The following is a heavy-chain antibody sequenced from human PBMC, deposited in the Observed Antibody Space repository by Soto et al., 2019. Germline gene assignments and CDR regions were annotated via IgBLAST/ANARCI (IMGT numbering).Heavy chain of an antibody. V-gene: IGHV4-39*01. J-gene: IGHJ4*02. CDR2: IYYSGST. CDR1: GGSISSSSYY. CDR3: ASLDRGWDHVYFDY. Sequence: SETRSLTCTVSGGSISSSSYYWGWIRQPPGKGLEWIGSIYYSGSTYYTPSLKSRVTISVDTSKNQFSLKLSSVTAADTAVYYCASLDRGWDHVYFDYWGQGTLVTVSS. D-gene: IGHD6-19*01.